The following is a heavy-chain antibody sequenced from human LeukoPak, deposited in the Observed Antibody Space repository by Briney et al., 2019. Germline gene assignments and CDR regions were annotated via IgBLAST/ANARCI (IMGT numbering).Heavy chain of an antibody. J-gene: IGHJ4*02. CDR3: ATDLLPVGKLPQDY. D-gene: IGHD1-26*01. V-gene: IGHV1-24*01. Sequence: ASVKVSCKVSGYTLTELSMHWVRQAPGKGLEWMGGFDPEDGETIYAQKFQGRVTMTEDTSTDTAYMELSSLRSEDTAVYYCATDLLPVGKLPQDYGGQGPRVTVSS. CDR2: FDPEDGET. CDR1: GYTLTELS.